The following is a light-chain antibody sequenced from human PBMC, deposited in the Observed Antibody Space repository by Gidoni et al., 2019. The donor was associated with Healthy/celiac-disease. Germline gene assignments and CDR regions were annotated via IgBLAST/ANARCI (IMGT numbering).Light chain of an antibody. V-gene: IGLV3-25*03. CDR3: QSADSSGTYVV. J-gene: IGLJ2*01. CDR1: ALPKQY. Sequence: SYQLTPPPPVSVSPGQTARTTCSGDALPKQYAYWYQQKPGQAPVLVIYKDSERPSGIPERFSGSSSGTTGTLTISGVQAEDEADYYCQSADSSGTYVVFGGGTKLTVL. CDR2: KDS.